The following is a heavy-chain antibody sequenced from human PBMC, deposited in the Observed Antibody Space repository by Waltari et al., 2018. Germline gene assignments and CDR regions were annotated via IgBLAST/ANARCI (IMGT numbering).Heavy chain of an antibody. D-gene: IGHD3-16*01. CDR2: INHSGST. Sequence: QVQLQQWGAGLLKPSETLSLTCAVYGVSFSGDYWSWIRQPPGKGLEWIGEINHSGSTNYNPSLKSRVTISVDTSKNQFSLKLSSVTAADTAVYYCARGGGRHAFDIWGQGTMVTVSS. V-gene: IGHV4-34*01. J-gene: IGHJ3*02. CDR1: GVSFSGDY. CDR3: ARGGGRHAFDI.